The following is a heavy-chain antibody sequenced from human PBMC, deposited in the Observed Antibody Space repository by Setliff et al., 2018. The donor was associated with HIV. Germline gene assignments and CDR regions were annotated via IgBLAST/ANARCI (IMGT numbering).Heavy chain of an antibody. CDR3: ATGYSSGSFDAFDI. V-gene: IGHV2-5*02. Sequence: SGPTLVNPTKTLTLTCTFSGFSLSTSGVGVDWIRQPPGKALEWPALIYWDDDKRYSPSLKSRLTITKDTSKNQVVLTMTNMDPVDTATYYCATGYSSGSFDAFDIWGQGTMVTFSS. J-gene: IGHJ3*02. D-gene: IGHD3-10*01. CDR1: GFSLSTSGVG. CDR2: IYWDDDK.